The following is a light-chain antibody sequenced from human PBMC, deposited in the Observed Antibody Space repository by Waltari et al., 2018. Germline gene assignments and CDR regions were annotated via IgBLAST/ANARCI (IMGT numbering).Light chain of an antibody. V-gene: IGKV4-1*01. CDR2: WAS. Sequence: EIMMTKSPDSLAVSLGERTTINCKYSQSILFTSNNKNYLAWYQQRPGQPPKLLIYWASTRESGVPDRFSGSGSGTDFTLTISSLQTEDVAVYYCQQYYSTPYTFGQGTKLEI. J-gene: IGKJ2*01. CDR1: QSILFTSNNKNY. CDR3: QQYYSTPYT.